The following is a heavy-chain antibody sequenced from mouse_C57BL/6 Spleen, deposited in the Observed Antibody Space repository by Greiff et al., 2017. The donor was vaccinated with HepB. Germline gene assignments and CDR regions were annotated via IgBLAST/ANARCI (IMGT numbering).Heavy chain of an antibody. Sequence: VQLQQSGAELVRPGSSVKLSCKASGYTFTSYWMHWVKQRPIQGLDWIGNIDPSDSETHYNQKFKDKATLTVDKSSSTAYMQLSSLTSEDTAVYYCARRGYDYHYAVDYRGQGTSVTVSS. V-gene: IGHV1-52*01. J-gene: IGHJ4*01. D-gene: IGHD2-4*01. CDR2: IDPSDSET. CDR3: ARRGYDYHYAVDY. CDR1: GYTFTSYW.